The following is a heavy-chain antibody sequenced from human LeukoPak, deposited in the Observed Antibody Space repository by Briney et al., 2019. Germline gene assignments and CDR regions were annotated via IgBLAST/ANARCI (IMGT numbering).Heavy chain of an antibody. Sequence: GGSLRLSCVASGFTFSNFALSWVRQAPGKGLEWVSAISGGGDGKYYADSVKGRFTISRDNSKNTLYLQMDSLRAEDTAVYSCARAAGVDSATAYYWYFDLWGRGTLVTLSS. CDR2: ISGGGDGK. CDR1: GFTFSNFA. V-gene: IGHV3-23*01. J-gene: IGHJ2*01. CDR3: ARAAGVDSATAYYWYFDL. D-gene: IGHD2/OR15-2a*01.